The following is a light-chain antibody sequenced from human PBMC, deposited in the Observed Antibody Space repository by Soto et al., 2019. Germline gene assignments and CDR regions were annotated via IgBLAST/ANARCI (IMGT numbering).Light chain of an antibody. Sequence: QSALTQPASVSGSPGQSIAISCTGTSGDVGAYNFVSWYQRHPGKAPKLMIYEVSNRPSGVSNRFSGSKSGNTASLTVSGLQAEDEADYYCSSYTTSSTLVFGGGTKLTVL. J-gene: IGLJ2*01. V-gene: IGLV2-14*01. CDR1: SGDVGAYNF. CDR2: EVS. CDR3: SSYTTSSTLV.